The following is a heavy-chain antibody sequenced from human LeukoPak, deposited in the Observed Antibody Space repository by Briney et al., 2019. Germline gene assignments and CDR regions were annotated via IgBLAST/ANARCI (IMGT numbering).Heavy chain of an antibody. CDR2: IYYSGST. D-gene: IGHD3-9*01. CDR3: ARTLNFDWLLVNL. CDR1: GGSISSGGYY. J-gene: IGHJ4*02. V-gene: IGHV4-31*03. Sequence: PSQTLSLTCTVSGGSISSGGYYWSWIRQHPGKGLEWIGYIYYSGSTYYNPSLKSRVTISVDTSKNQFSLKLSSVTAADTAVYYCARTLNFDWLLVNLWGQGTLVTVSS.